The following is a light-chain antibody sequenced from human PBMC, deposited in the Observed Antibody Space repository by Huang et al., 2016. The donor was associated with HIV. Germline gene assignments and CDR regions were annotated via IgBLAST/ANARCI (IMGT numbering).Light chain of an antibody. J-gene: IGKJ3*01. CDR2: AAS. V-gene: IGKV1-39*01. Sequence: DIQMTQSPTSQSASVGNRVALTCRASQNISKYLNWYQEKPGKAPNLLLYAASRLVSGVPSRFSGGGSGSNFTLTITNLQPEDIATYYCQQSYTLPLTFGPGTKVHVK. CDR1: QNISKY. CDR3: QQSYTLPLT.